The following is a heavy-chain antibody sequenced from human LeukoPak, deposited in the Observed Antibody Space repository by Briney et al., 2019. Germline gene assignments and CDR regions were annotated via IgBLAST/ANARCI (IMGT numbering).Heavy chain of an antibody. CDR2: IIPIFGTA. Sequence: ASVKVSCKASGGTFSSYAISWVRQAPGQGLEWMGGIIPIFGTANYAQKFQGRVTITADESTSTAYMELSSLRSEDTAVYYGARDNIIVATITNWFDPWGQGTLVTVSS. J-gene: IGHJ5*02. D-gene: IGHD5-12*01. CDR3: ARDNIIVATITNWFDP. V-gene: IGHV1-69*01. CDR1: GGTFSSYA.